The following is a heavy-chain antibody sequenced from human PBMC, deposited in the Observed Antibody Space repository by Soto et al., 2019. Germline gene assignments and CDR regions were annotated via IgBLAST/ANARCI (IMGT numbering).Heavy chain of an antibody. V-gene: IGHV3-74*01. CDR2: IGPDGSNM. Sequence: PGGSLRLSCAASGFIFSSHWMHWVRQAPGKGLVWVSHIGPDGSNMRDADSVQGRFTISRDNARNTLYLQMNSLRDEDTAVYYCARDNNWSYDYWGQGILVTVSS. CDR1: GFIFSSHW. D-gene: IGHD1-1*01. J-gene: IGHJ4*02. CDR3: ARDNNWSYDY.